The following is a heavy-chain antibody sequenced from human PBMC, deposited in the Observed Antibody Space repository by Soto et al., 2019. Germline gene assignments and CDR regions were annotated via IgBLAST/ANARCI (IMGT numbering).Heavy chain of an antibody. CDR1: GFTFTNAW. V-gene: IGHV3-15*07. Sequence: GGSLRLSCIVSGFTFTNAWMNWVRQGPGKGLEWVGRIKFKTDGGTTDYAAPVKGRFTISRDDSKNTLYLQMNSLKTEDTAVYYCTTDLRRFLEWLLEDYWGQGTLVTVSS. J-gene: IGHJ4*02. D-gene: IGHD3-3*01. CDR2: IKFKTDGGTT. CDR3: TTDLRRFLEWLLEDY.